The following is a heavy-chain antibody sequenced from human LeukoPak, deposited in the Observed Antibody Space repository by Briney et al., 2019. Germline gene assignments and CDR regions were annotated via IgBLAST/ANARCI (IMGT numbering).Heavy chain of an antibody. CDR3: ARDALHYYGSGRYGMDV. J-gene: IGHJ6*02. Sequence: GGSLRLSCAASGFTFSSYAMHWVRQAPGEGLEWVAVISYDGSNKYYADSVKGRFTISRDNSKNTLYLQMNSLRAEDTAVYYCARDALHYYGSGRYGMDVWGQGTTVTASS. D-gene: IGHD3-10*01. CDR1: GFTFSSYA. V-gene: IGHV3-30-3*01. CDR2: ISYDGSNK.